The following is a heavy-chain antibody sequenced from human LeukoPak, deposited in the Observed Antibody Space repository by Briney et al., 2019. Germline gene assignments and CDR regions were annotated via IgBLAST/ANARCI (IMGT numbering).Heavy chain of an antibody. CDR1: GGSISSSSYY. CDR3: ARLIWFGEYK. Sequence: TLSLTCTVSGGSISSSSYYWGWIRQPPGKGREWIGSIYYSGSTYYNPSLKSRVTISLDTSKTQFSLKLSSVPAADTAAYYCARLIWFGEYKWGQGPLVPVSS. D-gene: IGHD3-10*01. V-gene: IGHV4-39*01. J-gene: IGHJ4*02. CDR2: IYYSGST.